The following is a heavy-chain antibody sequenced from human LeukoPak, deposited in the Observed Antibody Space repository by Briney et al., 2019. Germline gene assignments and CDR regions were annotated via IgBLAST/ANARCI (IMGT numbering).Heavy chain of an antibody. CDR2: IYYSGST. Sequence: SETLSLTCTVSGGSISSYYWSWIRRPPGKGLEWIGYIYYSGSTNYNPSLKSRVTISVDTSKNQFSLKLSSVTAADAAVYYCAREYSSSFDYWGQGTLVTVSS. J-gene: IGHJ4*02. V-gene: IGHV4-59*01. CDR3: AREYSSSFDY. CDR1: GGSISSYY. D-gene: IGHD6-13*01.